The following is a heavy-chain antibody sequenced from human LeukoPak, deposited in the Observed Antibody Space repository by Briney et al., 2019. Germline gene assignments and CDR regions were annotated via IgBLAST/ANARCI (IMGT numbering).Heavy chain of an antibody. CDR1: GFTVSNNY. CDR2: IYSGGST. V-gene: IGHV3-53*01. Sequence: GGSLRLSCAASGFTVSNNYMSWVRQAPGKGLEWVSVIYSGGSTYYADSVKGRFAISRDNSKNTLYLQMNSLRAEDTAVYYCAGLAYGSGYFDYWGQGTLVTVSS. J-gene: IGHJ4*02. CDR3: AGLAYGSGYFDY. D-gene: IGHD3-10*01.